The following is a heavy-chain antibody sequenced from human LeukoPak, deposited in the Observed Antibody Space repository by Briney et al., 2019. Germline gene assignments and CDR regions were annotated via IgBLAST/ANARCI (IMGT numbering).Heavy chain of an antibody. CDR2: IYYPGST. CDR3: ARGGDYYDGSGYYYGRFDY. CDR1: GGSISTFY. V-gene: IGHV4-59*01. D-gene: IGHD3-22*01. Sequence: SETLSLTCTVSGGSISTFYWSWIRQPPGKGLEWIGYIYYPGSTNYNPSLKSRVTISVDTSKKQSSLRLNSVTAADTAVYYCARGGDYYDGSGYYYGRFDYWGQGTLVTVSS. J-gene: IGHJ4*02.